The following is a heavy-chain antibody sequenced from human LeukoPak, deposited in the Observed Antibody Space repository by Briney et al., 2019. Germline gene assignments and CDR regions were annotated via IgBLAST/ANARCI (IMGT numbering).Heavy chain of an antibody. Sequence: GGSLRLSCAASGFTFSNYEMNWIRQAPGTGLEWVSHITGSGYTTYYADSVKGRFTTSRDNAKNSLYLQMNSLRAEDTAVYYCARAAYGDYYFDYWGQGTLVTVSS. D-gene: IGHD4-17*01. J-gene: IGHJ4*02. CDR1: GFTFSNYE. CDR3: ARAAYGDYYFDY. V-gene: IGHV3-48*03. CDR2: ITGSGYTT.